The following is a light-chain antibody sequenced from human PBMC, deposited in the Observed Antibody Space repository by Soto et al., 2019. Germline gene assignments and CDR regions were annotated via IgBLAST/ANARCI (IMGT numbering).Light chain of an antibody. CDR2: GAS. CDR1: QSIFNNY. V-gene: IGKV3-20*01. J-gene: IGKJ2*01. Sequence: EIVLTQSPGTLSLSPRERATLSCRASQSIFNNYLAWYQQKPGQAPRLLVYGASFRATGIPDRFSGSGSGTEFTLTISRLEPEDFALYYCQQYGGSPFTFGQRTRLEIK. CDR3: QQYGGSPFT.